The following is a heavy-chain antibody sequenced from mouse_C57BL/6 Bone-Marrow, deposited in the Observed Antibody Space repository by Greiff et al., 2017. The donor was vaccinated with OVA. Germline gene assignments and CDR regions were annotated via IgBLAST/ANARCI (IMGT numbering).Heavy chain of an antibody. Sequence: EVQLQQSGAELVRPGASVKLSCTASGFNIKDYYMHWVKQRPEQGLEWIGRIDPEDGDTAYAPKFPGKATMTADTSSNTAYLQLSSLTSEDTAFYYCTTVGYGNYDFYYWGQGTTLTVSS. CDR1: GFNIKDYY. J-gene: IGHJ2*01. CDR3: TTVGYGNYDFYY. V-gene: IGHV14-1*01. D-gene: IGHD2-1*01. CDR2: IDPEDGDT.